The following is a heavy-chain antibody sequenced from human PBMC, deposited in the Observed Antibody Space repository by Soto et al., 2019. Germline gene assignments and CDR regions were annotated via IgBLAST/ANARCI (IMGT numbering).Heavy chain of an antibody. CDR1: GYTFTSYG. J-gene: IGHJ6*02. Sequence: ASVKVSCKASGYTFTSYGISWVRQAPGQGLEWMGWISAYNGNTNYAQKLQGRVTMTTDTSTSTAYMELRSLRSDDTAVYYCARETDSSGYYSYYYYYGMDVWGQGTTVTVS. CDR3: ARETDSSGYYSYYYYYGMDV. CDR2: ISAYNGNT. D-gene: IGHD3-22*01. V-gene: IGHV1-18*01.